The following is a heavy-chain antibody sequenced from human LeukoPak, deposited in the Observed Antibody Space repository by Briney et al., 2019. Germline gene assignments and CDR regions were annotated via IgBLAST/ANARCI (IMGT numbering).Heavy chain of an antibody. J-gene: IGHJ4*02. CDR3: AREGAVAAVFDY. CDR2: ISSSGSTI. Sequence: PGGSLRLSCGASGFTFSDYYMSWIRQAPGKGLEWVSYISSSGSTIYYADSVKGRFTISRDNAKNSLYLQMNSLRAKDTAVYYCAREGAVAAVFDYWGQGTLVTVSS. V-gene: IGHV3-11*01. D-gene: IGHD6-19*01. CDR1: GFTFSDYY.